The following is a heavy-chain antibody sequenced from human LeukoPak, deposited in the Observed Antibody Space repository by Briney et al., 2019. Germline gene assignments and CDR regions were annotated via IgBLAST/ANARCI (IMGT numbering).Heavy chain of an antibody. CDR1: GFTFDDYG. V-gene: IGHV3-20*01. CDR3: AKQLTWELLSGFDP. CDR2: INWNGGST. D-gene: IGHD1-26*01. Sequence: GGSLRLSCAASGFTFDDYGMSWVRQAPGKGLEWVSGINWNGGSTGYADSVKGRFTISRDNAKNSLYLQMNSLRAEDTALYHCAKQLTWELLSGFDPWGQGTLVTVSS. J-gene: IGHJ5*02.